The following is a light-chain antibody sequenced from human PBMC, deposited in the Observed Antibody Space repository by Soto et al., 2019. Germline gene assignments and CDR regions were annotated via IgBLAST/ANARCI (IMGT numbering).Light chain of an antibody. J-gene: IGLJ1*01. CDR1: ALPKQY. CDR3: QSADSSGTYV. CDR2: KDS. Sequence: SYELTQPPSVSVSPGQTARITCSGDALPKQYAYWYQQKPGQAPVLVIYKDSERPSGIPERFSGSSSGTTVTLTISGVQAEDEADYYCQSADSSGTYVFGTGPKV. V-gene: IGLV3-25*02.